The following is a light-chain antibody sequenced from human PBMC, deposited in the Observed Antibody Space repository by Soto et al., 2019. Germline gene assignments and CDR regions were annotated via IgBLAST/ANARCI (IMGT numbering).Light chain of an antibody. CDR3: QQYNNWPPWT. Sequence: VVTQSPGTLSLSPGERATLSCSASQSVSSNLAWYQQKPGQAPRLLIYGASTRATGIPARFSGSGSGKEFTLTISSLQSEDFAVYYCQQYNNWPPWTSGQGTKVDIK. CDR2: GAS. V-gene: IGKV3-15*01. J-gene: IGKJ1*01. CDR1: QSVSSN.